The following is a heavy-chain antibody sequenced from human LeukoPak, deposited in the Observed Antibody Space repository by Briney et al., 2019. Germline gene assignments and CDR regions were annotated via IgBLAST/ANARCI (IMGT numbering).Heavy chain of an antibody. Sequence: GAPLQISSKGSGSPFTNYWIGWVRQLPGKGLEWLGIIYPGDSDTTYSPSFQDQVTISADKSISTPSLQWSSLKAPDPAMYYCARQRFTMRAYAGNCFDPWGQGTLVTVSS. V-gene: IGHV5-51*01. CDR3: ARQRFTMRAYAGNCFDP. CDR1: GSPFTNYW. D-gene: IGHD3-10*01. CDR2: IYPGDSDT. J-gene: IGHJ5*02.